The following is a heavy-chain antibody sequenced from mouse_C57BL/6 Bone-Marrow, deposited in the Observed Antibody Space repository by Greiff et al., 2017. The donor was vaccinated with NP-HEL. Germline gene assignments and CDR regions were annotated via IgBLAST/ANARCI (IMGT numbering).Heavy chain of an antibody. J-gene: IGHJ4*01. CDR3: ARTTRLGNYYAMDY. D-gene: IGHD1-1*01. V-gene: IGHV5-17*01. CDR1: GFTFSDYG. CDR2: ISSGSSTI. Sequence: DVHLVESGGGLVKPGGSLKLSCAASGFTFSDYGMHWVRQAPEKGLEWVAYISSGSSTIYYADTVKGRFTISRDNAKNTLFLQMTSLRSEDTAMYYCARTTRLGNYYAMDYWGQGTSVTVSS.